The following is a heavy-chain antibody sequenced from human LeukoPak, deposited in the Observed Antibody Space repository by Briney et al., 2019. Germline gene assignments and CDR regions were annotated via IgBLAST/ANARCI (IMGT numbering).Heavy chain of an antibody. V-gene: IGHV3-23*01. CDR2: VGGSGDST. J-gene: IGHJ6*04. Sequence: PGGSLRLSCAASGFTFSSYAMSWVRQAPGKGLEWVSAVGGSGDSTYYADSVKGRFTISRDNSKNTLYLQMNSLRAEDTAVYYCAKGSVTMVRGVIKLYYYYGMDVWGKGTTVTVSS. CDR1: GFTFSSYA. D-gene: IGHD3-10*01. CDR3: AKGSVTMVRGVIKLYYYYGMDV.